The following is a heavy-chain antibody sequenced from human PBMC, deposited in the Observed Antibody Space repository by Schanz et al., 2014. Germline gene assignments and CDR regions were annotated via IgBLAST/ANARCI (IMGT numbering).Heavy chain of an antibody. CDR2: ISSSSGTI. V-gene: IGHV3-48*01. J-gene: IGHJ6*03. CDR3: ARPSDSSWYMDV. Sequence: VQLVESGGGVVQPGRSLRLSCAASGFTFSNYGMNWVRQAPEKGLEWVSYISSSSGTIYYADSVKGRFTISRDNAKNLLYLQMNGLRAEDTAVYYCARPSDSSWYMDVWGKGTTVTVSS. D-gene: IGHD2-21*02. CDR1: GFTFSNYG.